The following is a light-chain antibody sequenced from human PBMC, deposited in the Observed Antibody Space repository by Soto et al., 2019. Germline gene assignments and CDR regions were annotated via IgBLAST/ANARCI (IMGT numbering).Light chain of an antibody. Sequence: QSVLSQPASVSGSPGQSITISCTGTSSDVGGYNYVSWYQHHPGKAPKLMIYDVSTRPSGVSNRFSGSKSGHTASLTISGLQAEDEADYYCSSYTSSNPEVFGTGTKVTVL. CDR1: SSDVGGYNY. CDR2: DVS. J-gene: IGLJ1*01. CDR3: SSYTSSNPEV. V-gene: IGLV2-14*03.